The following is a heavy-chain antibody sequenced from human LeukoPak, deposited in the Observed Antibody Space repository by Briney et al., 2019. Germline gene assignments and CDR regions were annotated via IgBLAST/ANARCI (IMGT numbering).Heavy chain of an antibody. CDR3: ARGRTGGYDFWSGNHHRTFDY. D-gene: IGHD3-3*01. CDR2: IYHSGST. Sequence: SQTLSLTCAVSGGSISSGDYSWSWIRQPPGKGLEWIGFIYHSGSTYYNPSLKSRVTISVDTSKNQFSLKLSSVTAADTAVYYCARGRTGGYDFWSGNHHRTFDYWGQGTLVTVSS. J-gene: IGHJ4*02. V-gene: IGHV4-30-2*01. CDR1: GGSISSGDYS.